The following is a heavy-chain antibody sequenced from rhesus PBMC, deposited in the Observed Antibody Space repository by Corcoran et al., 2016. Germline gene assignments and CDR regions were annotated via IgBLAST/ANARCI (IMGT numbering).Heavy chain of an antibody. V-gene: IGHV4-57*01. CDR1: GGSVSSSNW. J-gene: IGHJ4*01. Sequence: QLQLQESGPGLVKPSETLSLTCAVSGGSVSSSNWWSWIRQPPGKGLEWIGRISGRGGNNIYKPSITSRVTISTDTSKNQFSRKVSSVTAADTAVYYCARAGSGYYTLDYWGQGVLVTVSS. CDR3: ARAGSGYYTLDY. CDR2: ISGRGGNN. D-gene: IGHD3-28*01.